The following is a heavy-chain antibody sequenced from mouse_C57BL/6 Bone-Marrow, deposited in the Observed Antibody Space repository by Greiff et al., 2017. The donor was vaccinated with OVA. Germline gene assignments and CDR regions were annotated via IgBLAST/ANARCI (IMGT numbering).Heavy chain of an antibody. Sequence: EVHLVESEGGLVQPGSSMKLSCTASGFTFSDYYMAWVRQVPEKGLEWVANINYDGSSTYYLDSLKSRFIISRDNAKNILYLQMSSLKSEDTATYYCARGRYSNRVYFDYWGQGTTLTVSS. CDR3: ARGRYSNRVYFDY. V-gene: IGHV5-16*01. CDR2: INYDGSST. D-gene: IGHD2-5*01. CDR1: GFTFSDYY. J-gene: IGHJ2*01.